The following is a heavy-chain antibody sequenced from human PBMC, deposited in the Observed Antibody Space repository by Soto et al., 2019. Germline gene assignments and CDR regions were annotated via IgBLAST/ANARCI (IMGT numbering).Heavy chain of an antibody. V-gene: IGHV1-18*04. Sequence: ASVKVSCKTSGYTFSNYAISWVRQTPGQGLEWMGWVSPYNGIANYTQKFQGRVTMTTDTSTATAHMELTSLRSDDTAMYYCARGISLIMAATAYCGPGTLLTVSS. J-gene: IGHJ4*02. CDR3: ARGISLIMAATAY. CDR2: VSPYNGIA. CDR1: GYTFSNYA. D-gene: IGHD3-22*01.